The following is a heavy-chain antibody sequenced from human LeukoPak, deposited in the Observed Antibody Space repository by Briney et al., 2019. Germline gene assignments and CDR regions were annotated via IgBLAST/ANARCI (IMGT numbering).Heavy chain of an antibody. CDR2: IKIDGRGT. J-gene: IGHJ3*02. D-gene: IGHD4-17*01. CDR1: GFTFSRYW. V-gene: IGHV3-74*01. Sequence: GGSLRLSCAASGFTFSRYWMHWVRQAPGKGLGWVSSIKIDGRGTWYADTVRGRLTTYRDNAKNTVYRQMNSLRAAATALYSCARDEGSVTPHKRGFVMWGEGRMVTVSS. CDR3: ARDEGSVTPHKRGFVM.